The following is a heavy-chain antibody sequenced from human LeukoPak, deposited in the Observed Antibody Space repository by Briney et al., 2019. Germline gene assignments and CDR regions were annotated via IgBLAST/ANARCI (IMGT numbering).Heavy chain of an antibody. CDR3: AKDMSYGTARGAFDI. V-gene: IGHV3-9*01. D-gene: IGHD4-17*01. J-gene: IGHJ3*02. CDR1: GFTFDDYA. CDR2: ISWNSGSI. Sequence: QPGRSLRLSCAATGFTFDDYAMHWVRQAPGKGLEWVSGISWNSGSIGYADSVKGRFTISRDNAKNSLYLQMNSLRAEDTALYYCAKDMSYGTARGAFDIWGQGTMVTVSS.